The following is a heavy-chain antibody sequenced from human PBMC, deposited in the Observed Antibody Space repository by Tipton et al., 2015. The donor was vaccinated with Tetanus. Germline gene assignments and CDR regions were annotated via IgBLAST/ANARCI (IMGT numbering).Heavy chain of an antibody. Sequence: SGFTFSTHGMHWVRQAPGTGLAWVALVWYDGTRKYYTESVEGRFTITRDNSKNTLYLQMVSRRVEDTATYFCARERFVDWLGPRDSRGQGTLVTVSS. J-gene: IGHJ4*02. CDR2: VWYDGTRK. V-gene: IGHV3-33*01. CDR3: ARERFVDWLGPRDS. CDR1: GFTFSTHG. D-gene: IGHD3-3*01.